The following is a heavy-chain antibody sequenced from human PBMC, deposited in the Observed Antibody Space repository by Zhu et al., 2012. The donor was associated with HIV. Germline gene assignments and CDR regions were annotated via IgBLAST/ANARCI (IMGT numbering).Heavy chain of an antibody. CDR3: ARYCTTTGCSNYAFDI. Sequence: QVQLQESGPGLVKPSQTLSLTCSFSGGSISYWSWVRQPPGKGLEWIGYMHYTGTAYYNPSFESRVSMSVETSKNQFSLKLGSVTAADTAVYFCARYCTTTGCSNYAFDIWGQGTMVTVSS. D-gene: IGHD2-2*01. J-gene: IGHJ3*02. CDR1: GGSISY. V-gene: IGHV4-30-4*08. CDR2: MHYTGTA.